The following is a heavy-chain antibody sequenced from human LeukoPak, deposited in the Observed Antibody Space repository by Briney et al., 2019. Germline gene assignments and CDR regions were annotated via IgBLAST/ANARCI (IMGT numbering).Heavy chain of an antibody. J-gene: IGHJ6*03. CDR1: GFTFTSYN. V-gene: IGHV3-21*06. Sequence: PGGSLRLSCAASGFTFTSYNMNWVRQAPGKGLEWVSSITSSSSYIYYADSVKGRFTISRDNAKNSLYLQMDSLGVEDTAVYYCARDPYSGNYGAYYYYYMDVWGKGTTVTISS. D-gene: IGHD1-26*01. CDR3: ARDPYSGNYGAYYYYYMDV. CDR2: ITSSSSYI.